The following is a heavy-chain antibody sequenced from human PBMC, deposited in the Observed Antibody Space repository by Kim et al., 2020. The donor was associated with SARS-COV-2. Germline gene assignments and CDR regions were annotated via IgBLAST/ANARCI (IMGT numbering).Heavy chain of an antibody. V-gene: IGHV5-51*01. CDR1: GYSFSSYW. CDR3: AIISRWTDAFDI. D-gene: IGHD6-13*01. CDR2: IYPYDSDI. J-gene: IGHJ3*02. Sequence: GESLKISCKGSGYSFSSYWIAWVRQMPGKGLEWMGIIYPYDSDIRYSPSFQGQVTISADESISTAYLQWSSLKASDTAMYYGAIISRWTDAFDIWGQGTMVTVSS.